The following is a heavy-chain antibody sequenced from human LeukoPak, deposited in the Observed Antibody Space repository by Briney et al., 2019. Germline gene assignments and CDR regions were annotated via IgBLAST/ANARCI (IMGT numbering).Heavy chain of an antibody. D-gene: IGHD3-10*01. J-gene: IGHJ3*01. V-gene: IGHV3-15*01. CDR3: TTDSGSFDV. CDR1: GFTFSGSW. Sequence: GESLRLSCAASGFTFSGSWMTWVRQVPGKGLEWVGRIKSKIDGETTEYAAPVEGRFTISRDDSKTTVYLQMSGLRTEDTALYYCTTDSGSFDVWGRGTMVTVSS. CDR2: IKSKIDGETT.